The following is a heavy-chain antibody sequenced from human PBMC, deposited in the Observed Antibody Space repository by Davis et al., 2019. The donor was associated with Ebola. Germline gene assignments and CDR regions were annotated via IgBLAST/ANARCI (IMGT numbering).Heavy chain of an antibody. CDR1: GFTFNNYG. V-gene: IGHV4-34*01. J-gene: IGHJ5*02. D-gene: IGHD2-15*01. CDR3: ARLEDEGFDP. CDR2: INHSGST. Sequence: MPGGSLRLSCAGSGFTFNNYGMSWVRQAPGKGLEWIGEINHSGSTNYNPSLKSRVTISVDTSKNQFSLKLSSVTAADTAVYYCARLEDEGFDPWGQGTLVTVSS.